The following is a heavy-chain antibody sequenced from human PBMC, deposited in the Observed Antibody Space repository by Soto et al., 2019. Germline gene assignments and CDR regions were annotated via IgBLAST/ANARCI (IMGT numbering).Heavy chain of an antibody. Sequence: GGSLRLSCAASGFTFSSYGMHWVRQAPGKGLGWVAVISYDGSNKYYADSVKGRFTISRDNSKNTLYLQMNSLRAEDTAVYYCAKTRRNPGYSSGWYQKDYYGMDVWGQGTTVTVSS. CDR3: AKTRRNPGYSSGWYQKDYYGMDV. J-gene: IGHJ6*02. V-gene: IGHV3-30*18. CDR1: GFTFSSYG. CDR2: ISYDGSNK. D-gene: IGHD6-19*01.